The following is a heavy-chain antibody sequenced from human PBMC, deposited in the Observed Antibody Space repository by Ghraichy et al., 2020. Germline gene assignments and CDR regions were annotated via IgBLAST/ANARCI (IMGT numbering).Heavy chain of an antibody. J-gene: IGHJ6*03. CDR3: ARGGPLYYYYYYYMDV. V-gene: IGHV3-7*03. Sequence: GGSLRLSCAASGFTFSSYWMSWVRQAPGKGLEWVANIKQDGSEKYYVDFVKGRFTISRDNAKNSLYLQMNSLRAEDTAVYYCARGGPLYYYYYYYMDVWGKGTTVTVSS. D-gene: IGHD3-16*02. CDR2: IKQDGSEK. CDR1: GFTFSSYW.